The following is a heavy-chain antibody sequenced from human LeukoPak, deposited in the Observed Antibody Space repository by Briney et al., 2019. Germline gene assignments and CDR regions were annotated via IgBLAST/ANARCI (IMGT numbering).Heavy chain of an antibody. V-gene: IGHV4-4*07. CDR3: AREEYYYDSSGYYPPLRYFDY. Sequence: SETLSLTCTVSGGXISSYYWSWIRQPAGKGLEWIGRIYTNGNTNQNPSLKSRVTMSVDTSKNQFSLKLSSVTAADTAVYYCAREEYYYDSSGYYPPLRYFDYWGQGTLVTVSS. CDR1: GGXISSYY. CDR2: IYTNGNT. J-gene: IGHJ4*02. D-gene: IGHD3-22*01.